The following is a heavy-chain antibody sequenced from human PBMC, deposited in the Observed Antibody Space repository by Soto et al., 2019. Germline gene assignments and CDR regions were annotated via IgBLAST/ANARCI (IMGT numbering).Heavy chain of an antibody. Sequence: PSETLSLTCTVSGGSISSYYWSWIRQPAGKGLEWIGRIYTSGSTSYIPSLKSRVTMSVDTSKNQFSLKLSSVTAADTAVYYCARTGEQNYYDSSGRPYYYYYYGMDVWGQGTTVTVSS. CDR1: GGSISSYY. J-gene: IGHJ6*02. CDR3: ARTGEQNYYDSSGRPYYYYYYGMDV. V-gene: IGHV4-4*07. CDR2: IYTSGST. D-gene: IGHD3-22*01.